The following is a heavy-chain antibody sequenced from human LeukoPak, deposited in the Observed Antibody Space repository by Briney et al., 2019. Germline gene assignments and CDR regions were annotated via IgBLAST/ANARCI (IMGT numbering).Heavy chain of an antibody. D-gene: IGHD1-1*01. CDR1: GITFNSYT. CDR3: ARERQLERLAFGKEGSAFDY. CDR2: ISSSSSYI. Sequence: GGSLRLSCAASGITFNSYTMNWVRQAPGKGLGWVSSISSSSSYIYYAASVKGRFTISRDNAKNSLYLQMHRLRAEDTAVYYCARERQLERLAFGKEGSAFDYWGQGTLVTVSS. J-gene: IGHJ4*02. V-gene: IGHV3-21*01.